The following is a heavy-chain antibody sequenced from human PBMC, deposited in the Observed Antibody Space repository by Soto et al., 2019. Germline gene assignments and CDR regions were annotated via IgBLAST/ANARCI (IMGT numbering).Heavy chain of an antibody. Sequence: PSETLSLTCTVSGGSVSSGDYYWSWIRQPPGKGLEWIGYIYYSGNTNYNPSLKSRVIISVDTSKNLFSLKLTSVTAADTAVYYCVRIPVDTSMIYWLDPWGQGTLVTVSS. D-gene: IGHD5-18*01. CDR2: IYYSGNT. CDR1: GGSVSSGDYY. J-gene: IGHJ5*02. CDR3: VRIPVDTSMIYWLDP. V-gene: IGHV4-61*08.